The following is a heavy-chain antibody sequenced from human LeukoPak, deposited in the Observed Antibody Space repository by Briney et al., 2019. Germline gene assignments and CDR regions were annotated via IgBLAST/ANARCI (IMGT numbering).Heavy chain of an antibody. CDR1: GFTFSTYN. J-gene: IGHJ4*02. D-gene: IGHD1-26*01. CDR2: ISGSSSYI. Sequence: PGGSLRLSCAASGFTFSTYNMNWVRQAPGKGLEWVSSISGSSSYIYYADSVRGRFSISRDNAKNSLYPQMNSLRAEDTAVYYCARDLLGWELHYFDYWGQGTLVTVSS. CDR3: ARDLLGWELHYFDY. V-gene: IGHV3-21*01.